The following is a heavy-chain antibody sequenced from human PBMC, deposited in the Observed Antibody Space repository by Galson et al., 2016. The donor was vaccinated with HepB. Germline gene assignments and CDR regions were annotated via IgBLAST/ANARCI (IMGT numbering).Heavy chain of an antibody. D-gene: IGHD5-18*01. V-gene: IGHV3-7*04. Sequence: SLRLSCAASGFTFSSYSMKWVRQAPGKGLEWVANIKRDGSQISYVDSVKVRFTISRDNFQNSLFLQTNSLRAEDTAVYYCVRAQWRQARRAAYFDSWGQGALVTISS. CDR2: IKRDGSQI. J-gene: IGHJ4*02. CDR3: VRAQWRQARRAAYFDS. CDR1: GFTFSSYS.